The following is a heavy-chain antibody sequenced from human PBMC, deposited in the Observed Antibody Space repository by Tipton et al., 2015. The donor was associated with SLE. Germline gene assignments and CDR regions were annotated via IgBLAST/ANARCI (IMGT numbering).Heavy chain of an antibody. J-gene: IGHJ4*02. Sequence: TLSLTCHVSGYSISSGHYWGWIRPTPEKGLEWLGSISHGGYTFDNLSLKSRVAMTIDTSRNQFSLTLRSVTAADTAVYYCTRRAVAINYWGQGTLVTVSP. V-gene: IGHV4-38-2*01. D-gene: IGHD6-19*01. CDR3: TRRAVAINY. CDR2: ISHGGYT. CDR1: GYSISSGHY.